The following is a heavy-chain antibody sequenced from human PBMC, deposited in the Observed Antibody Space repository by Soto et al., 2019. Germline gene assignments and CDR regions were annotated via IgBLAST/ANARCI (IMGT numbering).Heavy chain of an antibody. V-gene: IGHV1-69*01. CDR2: IIPILNSP. J-gene: IGHJ6*02. CDR3: AREAPYCTSAACPKFYDMDV. D-gene: IGHD2-8*02. CDR1: GGTFGSYA. Sequence: QVQLVQSGAEVKKPGSSVKVSCKASGGTFGSYAITWVRRAPGQGLEWLGVIIPILNSPAYAQKFKARVVITADEITNTAYMELNSLRFDDTAVYYCAREAPYCTSAACPKFYDMDVWGQGTTVTVAS.